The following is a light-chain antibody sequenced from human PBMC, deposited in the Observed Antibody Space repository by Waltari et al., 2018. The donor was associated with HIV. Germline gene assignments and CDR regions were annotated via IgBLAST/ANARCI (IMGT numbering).Light chain of an antibody. Sequence: QSVLTQPPSASGTPGPRVTISCSGRSSNIGTTSVNWYQQPPGTAPKLLIYSNTQRPSGVPDRFSGSKSGTSASLAISGLQSEDEADYFCAAWDDSLNGPVFGGGTKLTVL. J-gene: IGLJ3*02. CDR1: SSNIGTTS. CDR3: AAWDDSLNGPV. V-gene: IGLV1-44*01. CDR2: SNT.